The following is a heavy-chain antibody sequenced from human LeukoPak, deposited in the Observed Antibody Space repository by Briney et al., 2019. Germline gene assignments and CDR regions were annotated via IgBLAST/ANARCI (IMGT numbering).Heavy chain of an antibody. CDR2: INHSGST. CDR1: GGSLSGYY. V-gene: IGHV4-34*01. D-gene: IGHD3-10*01. Sequence: SETLSLTCAVYGGSLSGYYWSWIRQPPGKGLEWIGEINHSGSTNYNPSLKSRVTISVDTSKNQLSLKLSSVTAADTAVYYCARGVTLVRGVTYHGAMDVWGQGTTVTVSS. CDR3: ARGVTLVRGVTYHGAMDV. J-gene: IGHJ6*02.